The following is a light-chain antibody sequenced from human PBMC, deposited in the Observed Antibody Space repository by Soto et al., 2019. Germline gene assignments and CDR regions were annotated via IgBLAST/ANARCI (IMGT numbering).Light chain of an antibody. CDR3: SSYTSSSTLYV. CDR2: DVS. J-gene: IGLJ1*01. V-gene: IGLV2-14*03. Sequence: ALTQPASVSGSPGQSITISCTGTSSDVGGYNYVSWYQQHPGKAPNLMISDVSNRPSGVSDRFSGSKSGNTASLTISGLQAEDEADYYCSSYTSSSTLYVFGTGTKVTVL. CDR1: SSDVGGYNY.